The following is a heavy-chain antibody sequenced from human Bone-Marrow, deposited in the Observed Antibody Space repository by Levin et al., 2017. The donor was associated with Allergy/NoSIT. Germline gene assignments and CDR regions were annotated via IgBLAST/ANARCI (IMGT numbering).Heavy chain of an antibody. CDR2: IDSDGSTT. CDR1: GFTFNNYW. D-gene: IGHD3-10*01. CDR3: VSPLGVTTSGTRYYGMDG. J-gene: IGHJ6*02. Sequence: GESLKISCAASGFTFNNYWMHWVRQAPGKGLVWVSRIDSDGSTTSYADSVKGRFTISRDNAKNTLYLQMNSLRAEDTAVYYCVSPLGVTTSGTRYYGMDGWGQGTTVTVSS. V-gene: IGHV3-74*01.